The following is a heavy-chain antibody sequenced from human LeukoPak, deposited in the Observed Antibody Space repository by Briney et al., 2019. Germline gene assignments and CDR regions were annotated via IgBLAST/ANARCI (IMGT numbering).Heavy chain of an antibody. D-gene: IGHD3-10*01. Sequence: GGSLRLSCAASGFSLSNYWMSWVRQAPGKGLEWVANINQDGSDKYYVDSVMGRFTISKDNAKNSVYLQMNSLRPEDTAIYYCAWYGVTYGLDVWGQGTTVTVSS. CDR3: AWYGVTYGLDV. CDR1: GFSLSNYW. CDR2: INQDGSDK. J-gene: IGHJ6*02. V-gene: IGHV3-7*01.